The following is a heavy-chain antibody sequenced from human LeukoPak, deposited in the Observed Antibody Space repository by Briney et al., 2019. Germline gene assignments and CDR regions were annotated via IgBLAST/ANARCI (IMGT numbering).Heavy chain of an antibody. V-gene: IGHV3-74*01. CDR1: GFTFSSYA. Sequence: GGSLRLSCAASGFTFSSYAMSWVRQAPGKGLVWVSRINSDGSSTSYADSVKGRFTISRDNAKNTLYLQMNSLRAEDTAVYYCAREGYTIVEHAFDIWGQGTMVTVSS. CDR3: AREGYTIVEHAFDI. CDR2: INSDGSST. J-gene: IGHJ3*02. D-gene: IGHD3-22*01.